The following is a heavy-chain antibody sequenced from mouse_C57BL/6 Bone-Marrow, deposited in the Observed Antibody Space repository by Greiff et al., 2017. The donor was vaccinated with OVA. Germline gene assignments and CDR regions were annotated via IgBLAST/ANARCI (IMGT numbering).Heavy chain of an antibody. V-gene: IGHV1-81*01. CDR3: ATPPSAVVDYFDY. CDR1: GYTFTSYC. Sequence: VQLQQSGAELVRPGASVKLSCKASGYTFTSYCISWVKQRPGQGLEWIGEIYPRSGNTYYNGKFKGKATLTADKSSSTAYMELRSLTSEDSAVYFCATPPSAVVDYFDYWGQGTTLTVSS. CDR2: IYPRSGNT. D-gene: IGHD1-1*01. J-gene: IGHJ2*01.